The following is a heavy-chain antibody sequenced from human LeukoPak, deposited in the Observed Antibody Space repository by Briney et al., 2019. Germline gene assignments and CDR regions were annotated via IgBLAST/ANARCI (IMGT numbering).Heavy chain of an antibody. CDR3: ARDSGTTGEVKFDP. CDR1: GGPITTYY. Sequence: PSETLSLTCTVSGGPITTYYLSWIRQSAGMGPEWIGRISGSGVITYNPSLKSRVILSLDTSNNHFSLKLISVTAADTAVYYCARDSGTTGEVKFDPWGQGMLVTVSS. D-gene: IGHD3-10*01. CDR2: ISGSGVI. J-gene: IGHJ5*02. V-gene: IGHV4-4*07.